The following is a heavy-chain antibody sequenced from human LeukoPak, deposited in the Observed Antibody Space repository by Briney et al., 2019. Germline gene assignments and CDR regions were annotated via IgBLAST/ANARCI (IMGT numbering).Heavy chain of an antibody. V-gene: IGHV1-2*02. D-gene: IGHD3-22*01. CDR2: INPNSADT. Sequence: ASVKVSCKASGYTFTAYHLHWVRQAPGQGLEWMGWINPNSADTKSAQEFQGRGTMTRDTSITTVHMELSRLRCDDTAVYYCARGRGYYEKYYYYFGMDLWGQGTTVTVSS. J-gene: IGHJ6*02. CDR3: ARGRGYYEKYYYYFGMDL. CDR1: GYTFTAYH.